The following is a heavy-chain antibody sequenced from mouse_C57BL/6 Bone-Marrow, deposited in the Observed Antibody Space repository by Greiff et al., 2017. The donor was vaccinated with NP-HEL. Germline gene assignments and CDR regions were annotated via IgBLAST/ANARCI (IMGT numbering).Heavy chain of an antibody. D-gene: IGHD1-1*01. Sequence: EVQLVESGGGLVKPGGSLKLSCAASGFTFSDYGMHWVRQAPEKGLEWVAYISSGSSTIYYVDTVKGRFTISRDNAKNTLFLQMTSLRSEDTAMYYCARTKFITTVVGYAMDYWGQGTSVTVSS. V-gene: IGHV5-17*01. J-gene: IGHJ4*01. CDR2: ISSGSSTI. CDR3: ARTKFITTVVGYAMDY. CDR1: GFTFSDYG.